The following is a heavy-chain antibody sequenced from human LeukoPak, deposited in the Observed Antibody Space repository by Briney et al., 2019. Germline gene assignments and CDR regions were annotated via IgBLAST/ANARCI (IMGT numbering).Heavy chain of an antibody. CDR3: ARAKEGVAGFFDF. CDR2: ISYSGST. CDR1: GGSISSYY. J-gene: IGHJ4*02. Sequence: SETLSLTCTVIGGSISSYYWSWIRQPPGKGLEWIGYISYSGSTIYNPSLKSRVTISVDTSKNHLSLKLTSVTAADTAVYYCARAKEGVAGFFDFWGRGTLVTVSS. V-gene: IGHV4-59*01. D-gene: IGHD6-19*01.